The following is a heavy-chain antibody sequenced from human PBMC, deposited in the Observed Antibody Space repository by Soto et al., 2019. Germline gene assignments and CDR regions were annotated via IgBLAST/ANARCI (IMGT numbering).Heavy chain of an antibody. D-gene: IGHD6-25*01. Sequence: QVQLVESGGGVVQPGRSLRLSCAASGFTFNNYGMHWVRQAPGKGLEWVATISNDGRDKYYAHSVRGRLTISRDNSKNTVYLQMNSLRAEDTAVYYCAKDQGIAASHWIDWGQGTMVTVSS. J-gene: IGHJ3*01. CDR2: ISNDGRDK. CDR3: AKDQGIAASHWID. CDR1: GFTFNNYG. V-gene: IGHV3-30*18.